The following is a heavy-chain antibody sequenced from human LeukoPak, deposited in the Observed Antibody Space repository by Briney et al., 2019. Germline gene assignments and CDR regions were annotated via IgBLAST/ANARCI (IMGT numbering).Heavy chain of an antibody. CDR3: ARDYSGSYHYTFDY. CDR1: GFTFSDYY. J-gene: IGHJ4*02. V-gene: IGHV3-11*01. Sequence: PGGSLRLSCAASGFTFSDYYMSWIRQAPGKGLEWVSYISRSGSTIYYADSVKGRFTISRDNAKNSLYLQMNSLRAEDTAVYYCARDYSGSYHYTFDYWGQGTLVTVSS. CDR2: ISRSGSTI. D-gene: IGHD1-26*01.